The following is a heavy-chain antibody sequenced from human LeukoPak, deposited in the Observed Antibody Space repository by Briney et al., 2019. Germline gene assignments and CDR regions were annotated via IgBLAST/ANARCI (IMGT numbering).Heavy chain of an antibody. J-gene: IGHJ4*02. Sequence: GGSLRLSCAASGFTFISYAMHWVRQAPGKGLEWVAVISYDGSNKYYADSMKGRFTISRDNSKNTLYLQMNSLRAEDTAVYYCAKDEKPLLWFGELCDYWGQGTLVTVSS. CDR2: ISYDGSNK. V-gene: IGHV3-30*18. CDR3: AKDEKPLLWFGELCDY. D-gene: IGHD3-10*01. CDR1: GFTFISYA.